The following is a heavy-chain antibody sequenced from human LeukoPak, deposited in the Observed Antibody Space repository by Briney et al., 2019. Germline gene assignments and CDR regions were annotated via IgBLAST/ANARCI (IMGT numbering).Heavy chain of an antibody. J-gene: IGHJ4*02. V-gene: IGHV3-7*01. Sequence: GGSLRLSCAASGFTFSNYWMSWVRQAPGKGLEWVANIRQDGSEAYYVDSVRGRFIVSRDNAKDSVFLQMNSLRADDTAVYYCSRDFAAAVGWGQGTLVTVSS. CDR1: GFTFSNYW. CDR2: IRQDGSEA. D-gene: IGHD6-13*01. CDR3: SRDFAAAVG.